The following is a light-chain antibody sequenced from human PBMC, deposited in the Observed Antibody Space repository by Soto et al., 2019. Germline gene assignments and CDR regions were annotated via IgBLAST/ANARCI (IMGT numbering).Light chain of an antibody. CDR1: QSVSGN. CDR2: GAS. V-gene: IGKV3-15*01. CDR3: QQYNNWPPT. Sequence: EIVMTQSPATLSVSPGERATLSCRASQSVSGNLAWYQQKPGQAPRLLIYGASTRATGIPARFSGSGSGTDFTLTISSLHSEDFAVYYCQQYNNWPPTFGQGTRLEIK. J-gene: IGKJ5*01.